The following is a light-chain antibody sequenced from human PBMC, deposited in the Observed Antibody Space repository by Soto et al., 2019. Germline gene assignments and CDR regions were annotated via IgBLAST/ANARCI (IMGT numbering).Light chain of an antibody. CDR1: RSDVGAYNY. CDR2: DVN. J-gene: IGLJ2*01. V-gene: IGLV2-14*03. Sequence: QSALTQPASVSASPGQSITISCTGTRSDVGAYNYVYWYQQHPGKAPKIMIFDVNNRPSGVANRFSGSKSGNTASLTISGLQAEDEADYYCSSYTTTSTLAFGGGTKLTVL. CDR3: SSYTTTSTLA.